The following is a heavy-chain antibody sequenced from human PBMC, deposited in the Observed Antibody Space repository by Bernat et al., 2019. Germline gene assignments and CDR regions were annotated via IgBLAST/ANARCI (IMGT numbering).Heavy chain of an antibody. D-gene: IGHD2-2*01. CDR2: ISYDGSNK. Sequence: QVQLVESGGGVVQPGRSLRLSCAASGFTFSSYAMHWVRQAPGKGLEWVAVISYDGSNKYYADSVKGRFTISRDNSKNTLYLQMNSLRAEDTAVYYCARGAPGYCSSTSCYFSDYWGQGTLVTVSS. V-gene: IGHV3-30-3*01. J-gene: IGHJ4*02. CDR1: GFTFSSYA. CDR3: ARGAPGYCSSTSCYFSDY.